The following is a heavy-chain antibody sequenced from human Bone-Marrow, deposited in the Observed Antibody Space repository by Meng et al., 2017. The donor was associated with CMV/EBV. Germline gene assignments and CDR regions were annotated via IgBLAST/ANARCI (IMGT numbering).Heavy chain of an antibody. V-gene: IGHV3-30-3*01. Sequence: GESLKISCAASGFTFSSYAMHWVRQAPGKGLEWVAVISYDGSNKYYADSVKGRFTISRDNSKNTLYLQMNSLRAEDTAVYYCAKTAAVHFDYWGQGTLVTVSS. D-gene: IGHD6-13*01. CDR2: ISYDGSNK. CDR1: GFTFSSYA. CDR3: AKTAAVHFDY. J-gene: IGHJ4*02.